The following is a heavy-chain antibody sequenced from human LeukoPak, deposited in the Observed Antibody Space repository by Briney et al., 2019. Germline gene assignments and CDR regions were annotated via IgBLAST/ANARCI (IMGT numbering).Heavy chain of an antibody. J-gene: IGHJ5*02. D-gene: IGHD6-19*01. V-gene: IGHV1-8*01. CDR3: ARGGSGWAPDINWFDP. CDR2: MNPNSGNT. CDR1: GYTFTSYD. Sequence: ASVKVSCKASGYTFTSYDINWVRQATGQGLEWMGWMNPNSGNTGYAQKFQGRVTMTRNTSISTAYMELSSLRSEDTAVYYCARGGSGWAPDINWFDPWGQGTLVTVSS.